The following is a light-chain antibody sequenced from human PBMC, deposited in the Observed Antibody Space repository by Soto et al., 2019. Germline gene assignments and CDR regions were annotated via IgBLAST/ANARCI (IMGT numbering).Light chain of an antibody. CDR3: QQYDSFSVT. CDR1: QSIKTW. Sequence: DIQMTQSPSALSASVGDRVTITCRASQSIKTWLAWYQRKPGRAPNLLIYDASSLQSGVPSRFSGSGSGTEFRLTISTMQPDDFATYYCQQYDSFSVTFGQGTRLEIK. V-gene: IGKV1-5*01. J-gene: IGKJ5*01. CDR2: DAS.